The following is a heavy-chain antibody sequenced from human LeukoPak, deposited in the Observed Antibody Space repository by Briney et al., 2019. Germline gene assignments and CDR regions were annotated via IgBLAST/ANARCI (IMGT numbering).Heavy chain of an antibody. CDR2: IWYDGSNK. CDR1: GFTFSSYG. Sequence: GGSLRLSCAAPGFTFSSYGMHWVRQAPGKGLEWVAVIWYDGSNKYYADSVKGRFTISRDNSKNTLYLQMNSLRAEDTAVYYCAREDTRIAAAGQFDYWGQGTLVTVSS. J-gene: IGHJ4*02. CDR3: AREDTRIAAAGQFDY. V-gene: IGHV3-33*01. D-gene: IGHD6-13*01.